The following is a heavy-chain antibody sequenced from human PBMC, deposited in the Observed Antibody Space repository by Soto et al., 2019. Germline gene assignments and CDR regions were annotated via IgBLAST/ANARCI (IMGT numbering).Heavy chain of an antibody. Sequence: QVQLVQSGAEVKKPGSSVKVSCKASGGTFRSYTIIWVRQAPGQGLEWMGRMIPILGIANYAQKFQGRVTITADKSTSTAYMELSSLRSEDTDVYYCARDTNYGYPLDWGQGTLVTVSS. CDR2: MIPILGIA. J-gene: IGHJ4*02. CDR3: ARDTNYGYPLD. CDR1: GGTFRSYT. D-gene: IGHD4-17*01. V-gene: IGHV1-69*08.